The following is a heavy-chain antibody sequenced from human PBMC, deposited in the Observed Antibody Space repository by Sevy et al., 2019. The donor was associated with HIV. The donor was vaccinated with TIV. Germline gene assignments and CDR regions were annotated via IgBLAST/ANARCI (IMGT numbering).Heavy chain of an antibody. D-gene: IGHD3-22*01. Sequence: SETLSLTCTVSGGSISSGGYYWSWIRQHPGKGLEWIGYIYYSGSTYYNPSLKNRVTISVDTSKNQFSLKLSSVTAADTAVYYCAREGYYDSSGYSYYFDYWGQGTLVTVSS. V-gene: IGHV4-31*03. CDR3: AREGYYDSSGYSYYFDY. CDR1: GGSISSGGYY. J-gene: IGHJ4*02. CDR2: IYYSGST.